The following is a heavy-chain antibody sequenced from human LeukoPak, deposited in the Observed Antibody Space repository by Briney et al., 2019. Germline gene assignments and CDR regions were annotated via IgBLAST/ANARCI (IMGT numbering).Heavy chain of an antibody. Sequence: GSSVKVSCKASGGTFSSYAISWVRQAPGQGLEWMGRIIPIFGTANYAQKFQGRVTITTDESTSTAYMELSSLRSEGTAVYYCARDGGDYYDSSGYRHWGQGTLVTVSS. CDR2: IIPIFGTA. CDR1: GGTFSSYA. J-gene: IGHJ4*02. D-gene: IGHD3-22*01. V-gene: IGHV1-69*05. CDR3: ARDGGDYYDSSGYRH.